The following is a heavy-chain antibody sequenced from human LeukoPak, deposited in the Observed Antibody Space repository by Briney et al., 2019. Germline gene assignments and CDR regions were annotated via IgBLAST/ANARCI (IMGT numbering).Heavy chain of an antibody. CDR1: GGSISSYY. CDR2: IYYSGST. Sequence: SETLSLTCTVSGGSISSYYWSWIRQPPGEGLEWIGYIYYSGSTNYNPSLKSRVTISVDTSKNQFSLKLSSVTAADTAGYYCARGDRRRGYSYGNFDYWGQGTLVTVSS. D-gene: IGHD5-18*01. V-gene: IGHV4-59*01. CDR3: ARGDRRRGYSYGNFDY. J-gene: IGHJ4*02.